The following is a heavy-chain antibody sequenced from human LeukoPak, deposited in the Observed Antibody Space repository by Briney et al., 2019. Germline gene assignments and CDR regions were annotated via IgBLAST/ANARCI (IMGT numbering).Heavy chain of an antibody. CDR1: GFTFSSYS. CDR3: ARAYCGGDCYSDY. J-gene: IGHJ4*02. CDR2: ISSSSSTI. Sequence: GGSLRLSCAASGFTFSSYSMNWVRQAPGKGLEWVSYISSSSSTIYYADSVKGRFTISRDNAKNSLYLQMNSLRAEDTAVYYCARAYCGGDCYSDYWGQGTLVTVSS. V-gene: IGHV3-48*01. D-gene: IGHD2-21*02.